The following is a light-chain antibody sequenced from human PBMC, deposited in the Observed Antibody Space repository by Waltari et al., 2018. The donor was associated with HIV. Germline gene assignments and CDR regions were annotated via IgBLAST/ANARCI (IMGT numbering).Light chain of an antibody. CDR2: DAS. Sequence: DIQMTQSPSSLSASVGDTVTITCQASQDINNYLNWYQHKPGRAPKLLFFDASNMPSGVPSRFTGKGSGTHFTLTISTLQPEDVATYYCQQHDSFPVTFGQGTKLEIK. V-gene: IGKV1-33*01. J-gene: IGKJ2*01. CDR3: QQHDSFPVT. CDR1: QDINNY.